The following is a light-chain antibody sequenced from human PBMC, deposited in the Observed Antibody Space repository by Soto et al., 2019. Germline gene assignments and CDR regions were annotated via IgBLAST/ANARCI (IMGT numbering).Light chain of an antibody. V-gene: IGLV2-14*03. J-gene: IGLJ7*01. Sequence: QSALTQPASVSGSPGQSITISCTGTSSDVGGYDYVSWFQQYPGKAPSLMIYDVYRRPSGVSYRFSGSKSGNTASLTISGLQAEDEADYYCSSYTTTSTVVFCGGTQLTVL. CDR3: SSYTTTSTVV. CDR2: DVY. CDR1: SSDVGGYDY.